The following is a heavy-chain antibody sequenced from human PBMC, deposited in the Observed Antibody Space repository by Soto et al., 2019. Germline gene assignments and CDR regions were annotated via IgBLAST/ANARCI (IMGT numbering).Heavy chain of an antibody. D-gene: IGHD3-22*01. CDR3: ARSPDSSGYYPRRYYYGMDV. Sequence: SETLSLTCTVSGCSVSSNSYYWSWIRQPPGKGLEWIGYIYYSGSTNYNPSLKSRVTISVDTSKNQFSLKLSSVTAADTAVYYCARSPDSSGYYPRRYYYGMDVWGQGTTVTSP. V-gene: IGHV4-61*01. CDR2: IYYSGST. CDR1: GCSVSSNSYY. J-gene: IGHJ6*02.